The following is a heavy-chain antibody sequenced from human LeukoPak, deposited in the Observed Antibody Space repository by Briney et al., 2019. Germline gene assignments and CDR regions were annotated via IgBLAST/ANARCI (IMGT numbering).Heavy chain of an antibody. Sequence: ASVKVSCKASGYTFTSYDINWVRQATGQGLEWMRWMNPNSGNTGYAQKFQGRVTMTRNTSISTAYMELSSLRSEDTAVYYCARPKNSANCFDPWGQGTLVTVSS. J-gene: IGHJ5*02. CDR3: ARPKNSANCFDP. CDR1: GYTFTSYD. D-gene: IGHD4-23*01. CDR2: MNPNSGNT. V-gene: IGHV1-8*01.